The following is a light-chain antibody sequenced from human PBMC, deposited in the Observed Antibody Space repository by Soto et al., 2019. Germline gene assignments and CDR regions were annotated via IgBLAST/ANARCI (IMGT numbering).Light chain of an antibody. CDR1: SSYVGDYNY. V-gene: IGLV2-11*01. J-gene: IGLJ1*01. CDR2: DVS. Sequence: QSALTQPRSVSGSPGQSVTISCTGTSSYVGDYNYVSWYQQHPGKAPKLMIYDVSKRPSGVPDRFSGSKSGNTASLTISGLQAEDEADYYCCSYAGSYTYVFGTGTKVTVL. CDR3: CSYAGSYTYV.